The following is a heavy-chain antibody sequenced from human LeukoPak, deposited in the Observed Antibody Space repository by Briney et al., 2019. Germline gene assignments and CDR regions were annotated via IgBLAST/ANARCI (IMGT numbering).Heavy chain of an antibody. D-gene: IGHD5-12*01. J-gene: IGHJ3*02. CDR2: ISDDGTRK. CDR3: AREFSGYAFDI. V-gene: IGHV3-30*03. CDR1: GFTFSSYG. Sequence: PWRSLRLSCAASGFTFSSYGIHWVRLAPGKGLEWVAVISDDGTRKYYADSVQGRFTISRDNSRNTLYLQMNSLRAEDMAVYYCAREFSGYAFDIWGQGTMVTVSS.